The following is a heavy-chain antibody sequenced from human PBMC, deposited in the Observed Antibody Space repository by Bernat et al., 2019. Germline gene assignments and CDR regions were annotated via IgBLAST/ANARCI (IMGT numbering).Heavy chain of an antibody. D-gene: IGHD6-19*01. Sequence: QVQLQQWGAGLLKPSETLSLTCAVYGGSFSGYYWSWIRQPPGKGLEWIGEINHSGSTNYNPSLKSRVTISVDTSKNQFSLKLSSVTAADTAVYYCARGTVASPVGALDIWGQGTMVTVSS. J-gene: IGHJ3*02. CDR2: INHSGST. CDR1: GGSFSGYY. CDR3: ARGTVASPVGALDI. V-gene: IGHV4-34*01.